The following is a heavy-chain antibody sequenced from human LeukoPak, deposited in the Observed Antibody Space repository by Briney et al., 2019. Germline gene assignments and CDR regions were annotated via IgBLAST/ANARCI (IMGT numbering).Heavy chain of an antibody. CDR2: INPNSGGT. D-gene: IGHD3-9*01. CDR3: ARDLKGLGDYDILTGYYYGMDV. Sequence: ASVKVSCKASGYTFTGYYMHWVRQAPGQGLEWMGWINPNSGGTNYAQKFQGWVTMTRDTSISTAYMELSRLRSDDTAVYYCARDLKGLGDYDILTGYYYGMDVWGQGTTVTVSS. V-gene: IGHV1-2*04. J-gene: IGHJ6*02. CDR1: GYTFTGYY.